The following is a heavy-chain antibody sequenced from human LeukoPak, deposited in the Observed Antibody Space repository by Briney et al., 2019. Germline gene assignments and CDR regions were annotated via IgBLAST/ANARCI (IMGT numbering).Heavy chain of an antibody. D-gene: IGHD2-15*01. V-gene: IGHV3-21*01. CDR3: ARDKDYSYAFDI. CDR2: ISSSSSYI. CDR1: GFTFSSYS. Sequence: GGSLRLSCAASGFTFSSYSMNWVRQAPGKGLEGVSSISSSSSYIYYADSVKGRFTISRDNAKNSLYLQMNSLRAEDTAVYYCARDKDYSYAFDIWGQGTMVTVSS. J-gene: IGHJ3*02.